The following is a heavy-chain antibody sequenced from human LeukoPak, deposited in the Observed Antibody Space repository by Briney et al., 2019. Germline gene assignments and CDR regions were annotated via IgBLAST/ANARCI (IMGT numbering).Heavy chain of an antibody. CDR2: ISGSGGET. Sequence: GGSLRLSCAASGFTFSSYAMNWVRQAPGKGLEWVSISGSGGETYYADSVKGRFTISRDNSKNTLCLQMNSLRAEDTAVYYCAKARGATYGTYYFDYWGQGTLVTVSS. CDR1: GFTFSSYA. D-gene: IGHD4/OR15-4a*01. J-gene: IGHJ4*02. CDR3: AKARGATYGTYYFDY. V-gene: IGHV3-23*01.